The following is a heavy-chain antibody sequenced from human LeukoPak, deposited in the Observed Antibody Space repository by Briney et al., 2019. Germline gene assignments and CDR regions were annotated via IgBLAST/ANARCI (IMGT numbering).Heavy chain of an antibody. D-gene: IGHD6-13*01. CDR1: GFTFSSYW. V-gene: IGHV4-34*08. CDR3: AGSAAAGEADY. Sequence: PGGSLRLSCAASGFTFSSYWMHWIRQPPGKGLEWIGEINHSGSTNYNPSLKSRVTISVDTSKNQFSLKLSSVTAADTAVYYCAGSAAAGEADYWGQGTLVTVSS. CDR2: INHSGST. J-gene: IGHJ4*02.